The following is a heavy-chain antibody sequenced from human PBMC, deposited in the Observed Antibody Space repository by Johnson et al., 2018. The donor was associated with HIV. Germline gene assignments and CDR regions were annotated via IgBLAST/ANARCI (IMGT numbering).Heavy chain of an antibody. J-gene: IGHJ3*02. V-gene: IGHV3-7*02. D-gene: IGHD6-6*01. Sequence: VQLVESGGGVVQPGRSLRLSCAASGFTFSSYWMSWVRQAPGKGLEWVANIKQDGSEKYYVDSVKGRFTISRDNAKNSLYLQMKSLRAEDTAVYYCARRWIVAARPPENAFDIWGQGTMVTVSS. CDR1: GFTFSSYW. CDR3: ARRWIVAARPPENAFDI. CDR2: IKQDGSEK.